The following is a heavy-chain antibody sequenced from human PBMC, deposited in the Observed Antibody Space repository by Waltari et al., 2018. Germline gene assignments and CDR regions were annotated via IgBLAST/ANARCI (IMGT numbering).Heavy chain of an antibody. D-gene: IGHD5-18*01. V-gene: IGHV3-49*04. CDR3: TRGLWRSPGAVGYSYGGY. CDR1: GFTVGDYA. CDR2: IRNKEYGGTT. J-gene: IGHJ4*02. Sequence: EVQLVESGGGLVQPGRSLRLSCTASGFTVGDYAMSWVRQAPGKGLEWVGFIRNKEYGGTTEYAASVKGRFSISRDESKNIAYLQMNSLKTEDTAVYYCTRGLWRSPGAVGYSYGGYWGQGTLVTVSS.